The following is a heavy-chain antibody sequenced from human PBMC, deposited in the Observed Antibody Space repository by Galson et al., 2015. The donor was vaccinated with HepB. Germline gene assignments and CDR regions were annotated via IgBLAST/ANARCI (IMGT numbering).Heavy chain of an antibody. CDR3: ARESDEGIGHYYYYLDV. CDR1: GDSFSGNY. Sequence: SVKVSCKASGDSFSGNYIHWVRQAPGQGLEWMGRINHKSGTTNYAQKFQGRVTMTRDTSISSAYMELNRLRSDDTAVYYCARESDEGIGHYYYYLDVWGKGTTVTVS. V-gene: IGHV1-2*06. CDR2: INHKSGTT. J-gene: IGHJ6*03.